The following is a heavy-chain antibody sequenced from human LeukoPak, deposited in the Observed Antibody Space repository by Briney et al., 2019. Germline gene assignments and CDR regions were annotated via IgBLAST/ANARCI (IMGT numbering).Heavy chain of an antibody. D-gene: IGHD3-10*01. V-gene: IGHV4-59*01. CDR2: IYHGGST. Sequence: SETLSLTCTVSGGSISSYYWGWIRQPPGKGLEWIGYIYHGGSTNYSPSLKSRVTMSEDTSKNQFSLKLTSVTAADTAVYYCARGQTYASGKLDPWGQGTLVTVSS. CDR1: GGSISSYY. J-gene: IGHJ5*02. CDR3: ARGQTYASGKLDP.